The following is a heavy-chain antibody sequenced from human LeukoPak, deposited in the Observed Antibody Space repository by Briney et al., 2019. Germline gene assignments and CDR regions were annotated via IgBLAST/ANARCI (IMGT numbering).Heavy chain of an antibody. CDR3: ARVSGRLERQSDLDY. CDR1: GFTFASYS. CDR2: ISGDSTYI. Sequence: GGSLRLSCAASGFTFASYSMNWVRQAPGKGLDWVSSISGDSTYIYNAGSVKGRFTISRDNAQASLYLQMISLRADDTAVYYCARVSGRLERQSDLDYWGQGTLVIVSS. J-gene: IGHJ4*02. D-gene: IGHD1-1*01. V-gene: IGHV3-21*01.